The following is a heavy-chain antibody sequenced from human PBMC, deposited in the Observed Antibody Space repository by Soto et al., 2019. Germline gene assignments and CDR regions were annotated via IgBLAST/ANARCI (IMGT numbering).Heavy chain of an antibody. CDR2: IYYSGST. CDR3: ARRPDPRWLVGPHWYFDL. D-gene: IGHD6-19*01. CDR1: GGSISSSSYY. Sequence: QLQLQESGPGLVKPSETLSLTCTVSGGSISSSSYYWGWIRQPPGKGLEWIGSIYYSGSTYYNPSLKSRVTISVDTSKNHFSLKLSSVTAADTAVYYCARRPDPRWLVGPHWYFDLWGRGTLVTVSS. J-gene: IGHJ2*01. V-gene: IGHV4-39*01.